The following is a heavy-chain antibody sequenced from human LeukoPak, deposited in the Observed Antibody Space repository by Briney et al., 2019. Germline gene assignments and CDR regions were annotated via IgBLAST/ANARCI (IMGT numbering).Heavy chain of an antibody. CDR1: GGSISSGDYY. Sequence: SETLSLTCTVSGGSISSGDYYWSWIRQPPGKGLEWIGYIYYSGSTNYNPSLKSRVTISVDTSKNQFSLKLSSVTAADTAVYYCARAPLAYCGGDCSQFDYWGQGTLVTVSS. CDR3: ARAPLAYCGGDCSQFDY. J-gene: IGHJ4*02. D-gene: IGHD2-21*02. V-gene: IGHV4-61*08. CDR2: IYYSGST.